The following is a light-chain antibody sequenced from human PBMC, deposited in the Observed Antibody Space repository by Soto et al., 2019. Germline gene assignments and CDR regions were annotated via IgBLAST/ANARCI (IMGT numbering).Light chain of an antibody. Sequence: DIVMTQSPDSLAVSLGERATINCKSSQSVLYSSNNKNYLAWYQQKPGQAPRLLIYGASNRAIGIPARFSGSGSGADFILTISSLEPEDFAVYYCQQRSNWPITFGQGTRLEIK. CDR2: GAS. J-gene: IGKJ5*01. V-gene: IGKV4-1*01. CDR1: QSVLYSSNNKNY. CDR3: QQRSNWPIT.